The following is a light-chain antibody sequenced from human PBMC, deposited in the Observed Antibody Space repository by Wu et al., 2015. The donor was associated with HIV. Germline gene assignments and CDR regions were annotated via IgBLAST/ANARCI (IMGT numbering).Light chain of an antibody. CDR2: GAS. CDR3: HQYGSLPFT. J-gene: IGKJ4*01. V-gene: IGKV3-20*01. CDR1: QTVPNNL. Sequence: EIVLTQSPGTLSLSPGGEAALSCRASQTVPNNLLAWYQYKPGQPPKLLIYGASGRATGTPDRFTGRGSGTQFTLTISSLEPGDYAAYICHQYGSLPFTFGEGTRVE.